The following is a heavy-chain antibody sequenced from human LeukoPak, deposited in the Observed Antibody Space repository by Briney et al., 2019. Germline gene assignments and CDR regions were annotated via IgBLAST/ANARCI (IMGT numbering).Heavy chain of an antibody. J-gene: IGHJ6*02. CDR1: DGSISSYY. Sequence: SETLSLTCTVPDGSISSYYWSWIRQPPGKGLEWIGYIYYSGSTNYNPSLKSRVTISVDMSKNQFSLKLSSVTAADTAVYYCARGAGGYYYYGMDVWGQGTTVTVSS. D-gene: IGHD3-16*01. CDR3: ARGAGGYYYYGMDV. CDR2: IYYSGST. V-gene: IGHV4-59*01.